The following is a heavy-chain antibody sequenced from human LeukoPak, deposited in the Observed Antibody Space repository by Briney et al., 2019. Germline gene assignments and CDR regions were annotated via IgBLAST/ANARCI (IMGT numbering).Heavy chain of an antibody. V-gene: IGHV3-23*01. CDR2: ISGRDGNT. D-gene: IGHD6-19*01. Sequence: GGSLRLSCAASGFNFANHAMSWVRQAPGKGLEWVSGISGRDGNTYYADSVKGRFTISRDNSKNTLYLQMISLRVEDTAIYYCAKDRIVMSGFFDYWGQGTLVTVSS. CDR1: GFNFANHA. CDR3: AKDRIVMSGFFDY. J-gene: IGHJ4*02.